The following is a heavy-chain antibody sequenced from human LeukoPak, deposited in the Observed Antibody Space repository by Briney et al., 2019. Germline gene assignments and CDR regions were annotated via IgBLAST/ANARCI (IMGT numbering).Heavy chain of an antibody. CDR1: GGSISRYF. Sequence: SETLSLTCTVSGGSISRYFWSWIRQPPGKGLEWIGYIYYSGSTNYNPSLKSRVTMSVDTSKNQFSLKLGSVTAADTAVYYCAREAVTKYYFDYWGQGTLVTVSS. V-gene: IGHV4-59*01. J-gene: IGHJ4*02. D-gene: IGHD4-17*01. CDR2: IYYSGST. CDR3: AREAVTKYYFDY.